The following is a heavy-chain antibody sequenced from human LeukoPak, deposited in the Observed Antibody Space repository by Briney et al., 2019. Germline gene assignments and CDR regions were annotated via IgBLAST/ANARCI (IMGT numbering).Heavy chain of an antibody. CDR3: ARGSRRNLLYFFDL. CDR2: MNPNSGNT. J-gene: IGHJ4*02. V-gene: IGHV1-8*01. CDR1: GYTFTSYA. Sequence: ASVKVSFKASGYTFTSYAINWVRQATGQGLEWMGWMNPNSGNTGYARKFQGRVTMTRNTSISTTYMELSSLRSEDTAVYYCARGSRRNLLYFFDLWGQGTLVTVSS. D-gene: IGHD1-14*01.